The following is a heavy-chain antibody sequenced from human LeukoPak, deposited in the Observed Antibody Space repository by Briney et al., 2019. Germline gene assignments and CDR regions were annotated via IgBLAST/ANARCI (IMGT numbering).Heavy chain of an antibody. CDR2: IYSGGSK. CDR3: ARDRGYCSGGSCYSYFDY. Sequence: GGSLRLACAASGFTVSSNYMSWVSQAPGKVLEWVSVIYSGGSKYSADSVKGRFTISRHNSKNTLYLQMNSLRAEDTAVYYCARDRGYCSGGSCYSYFDYWGQGTLVIVSS. J-gene: IGHJ4*02. V-gene: IGHV3-53*04. D-gene: IGHD2-15*01. CDR1: GFTVSSNY.